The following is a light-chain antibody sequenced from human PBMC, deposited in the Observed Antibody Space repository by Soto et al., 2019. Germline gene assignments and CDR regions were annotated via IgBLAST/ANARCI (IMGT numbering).Light chain of an antibody. V-gene: IGLV2-23*01. CDR2: EDT. J-gene: IGLJ1*01. CDR1: SSDVGSYNL. CDR3: CSYASGNTHV. Sequence: QSALTQPASVSGSPGQSITISCTGTSSDVGSYNLVSWYQQHPGEAPKLMIYEDTKWPSGVSYRFSASKSGNTASLTISGLQAEDEADYYCCSYASGNTHVFGAGTKLTVL.